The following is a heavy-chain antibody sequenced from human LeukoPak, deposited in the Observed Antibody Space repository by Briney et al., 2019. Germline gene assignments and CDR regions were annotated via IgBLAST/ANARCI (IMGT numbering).Heavy chain of an antibody. CDR2: ISAYNGNT. J-gene: IGHJ6*03. CDR1: GYTFTSYG. Sequence: ASVKVSCKASGYTFTSYGISWARQAPGQGLEWMGWISAYNGNTNYAQKFQGRVTMTRDTSISTAYMELSRLRSDDTAVYYCARDSQLNYYYYYMDVWGKGTTVTVSS. D-gene: IGHD1-1*01. V-gene: IGHV1-18*01. CDR3: ARDSQLNYYYYYMDV.